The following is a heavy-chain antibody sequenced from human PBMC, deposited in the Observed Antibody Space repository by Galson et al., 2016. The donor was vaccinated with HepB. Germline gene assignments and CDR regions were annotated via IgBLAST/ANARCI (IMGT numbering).Heavy chain of an antibody. V-gene: IGHV3-30-3*01. J-gene: IGHJ1*01. CDR1: GFIFRNYV. CDR3: AISSVDGVTIFGVVDAKYFQR. CDR2: VSYDGSDK. D-gene: IGHD3-3*01. Sequence: SLRLSCAASGFIFRNYVMHWVRQAPGRGLEWVAVVSYDGSDKYYADSVKGRFTISRDDSKNTLYLQMNSLRAEDTAVYYCAISSVDGVTIFGVVDAKYFQRWGQGTLVTVSS.